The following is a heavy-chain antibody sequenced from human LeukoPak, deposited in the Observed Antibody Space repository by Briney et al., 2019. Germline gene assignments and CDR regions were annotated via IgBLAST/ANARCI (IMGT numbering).Heavy chain of an antibody. Sequence: GASVKVSCKASGYTFTGHNIHWVRQVPGQGLEWMGRINPNSGGTNYAQKFQGRVTMTGDPSIRTVYMELSRLTPDDTAAYYCARGAATGYYFDYWGLGALVTVSS. CDR1: GYTFTGHN. D-gene: IGHD6-25*01. V-gene: IGHV1-2*06. CDR3: ARGAATGYYFDY. J-gene: IGHJ4*02. CDR2: INPNSGGT.